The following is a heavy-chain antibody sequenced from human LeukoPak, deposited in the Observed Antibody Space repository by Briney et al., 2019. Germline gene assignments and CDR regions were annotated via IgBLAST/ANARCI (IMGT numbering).Heavy chain of an antibody. CDR2: ISYDGSNK. J-gene: IGHJ6*02. Sequence: GGSLRLSCAASGFTFSSHGMHWVRQAPGKGLEWVAVISYDGSNKYYADSVKGRFTISRDNSKNTLYLQMNSLRAEDTAVYYCAKEGYDILTGPRRYYYYYGMDVWGQGTTVTVSS. D-gene: IGHD3-9*01. CDR3: AKEGYDILTGPRRYYYYYGMDV. CDR1: GFTFSSHG. V-gene: IGHV3-30*18.